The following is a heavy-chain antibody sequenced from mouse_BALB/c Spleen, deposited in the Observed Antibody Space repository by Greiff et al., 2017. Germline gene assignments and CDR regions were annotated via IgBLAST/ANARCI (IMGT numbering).Heavy chain of an antibody. CDR2: IRNKANGYTT. V-gene: IGHV7-3*02. J-gene: IGHJ4*01. Sequence: EVMLVESGGGLVQPGGSLRLSCATSGFTFTDYYMSWVRQPPGKALEWLGFIRNKANGYTTEYSASVKGRFTISRDNSQSILYLQMNTLRAEDSATYYCARDICIPSYAMDYWGQGTSVTVSS. CDR1: GFTFTDYY. CDR3: ARDICIPSYAMDY.